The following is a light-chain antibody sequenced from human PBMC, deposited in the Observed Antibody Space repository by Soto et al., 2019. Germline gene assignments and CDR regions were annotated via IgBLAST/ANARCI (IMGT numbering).Light chain of an antibody. CDR2: EVS. CDR3: SSYTGGNPSYV. J-gene: IGLJ1*01. CDR1: SSDVGGYNH. V-gene: IGLV2-14*01. Sequence: SVLTQPASVSGSPGQSITISCTGSSSDVGGYNHVSWYQQHPGKAPKLMIYEVSNRPSGVSNRFSGSKSGNTASLTISGLQAEDEADYYCSSYTGGNPSYVFGTGTKVTVL.